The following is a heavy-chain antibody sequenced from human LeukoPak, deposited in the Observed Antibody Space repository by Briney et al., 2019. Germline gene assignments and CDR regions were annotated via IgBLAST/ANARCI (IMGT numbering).Heavy chain of an antibody. CDR1: GGSFSRYY. D-gene: IGHD3-16*02. V-gene: IGHV4-34*01. J-gene: IGHJ4*02. CDR3: ARDRNYDYVWGSYRVFDY. CDR2: INHSGST. Sequence: SETLSLTCAVYGGSFSRYYWSWIRRPPGKGLEWIGEINHSGSTKYNPSLKSRVTISVDTSKNQFSLKLSSVTAADTAVYYCARDRNYDYVWGSYRVFDYWGQGTLVTVSS.